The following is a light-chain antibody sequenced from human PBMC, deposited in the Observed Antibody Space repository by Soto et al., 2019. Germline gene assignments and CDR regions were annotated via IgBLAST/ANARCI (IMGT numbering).Light chain of an antibody. V-gene: IGKV3-20*01. J-gene: IGKJ4*01. CDR3: QQYVSTPLT. CDR1: QSVGNNN. CDR2: DAS. Sequence: EIVLTQSPGTLSLSPGERATLSCRASQSVGNNNLAWCQQKPGQAPRFLIYDASSRATGIPDRFSGSGSGTDFTLTISRLEPEDFAVYYCQQYVSTPLTFGGGTKVEIK.